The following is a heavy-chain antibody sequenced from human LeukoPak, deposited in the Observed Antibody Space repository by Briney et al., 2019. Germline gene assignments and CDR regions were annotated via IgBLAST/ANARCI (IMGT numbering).Heavy chain of an antibody. J-gene: IGHJ4*02. V-gene: IGHV6-1*01. D-gene: IGHD6-19*01. CDR1: GDSVSIDSAT. Sequence: RSQTLSLTCDISGDSVSIDSATWNWIRQSPSRGLEWLGRTYYKSAWYTDYAVSVQSRITIKPDTSTNQFSLQLYSLTPEDTAVYYCARGIPVAGFDYWGQGTLATVSS. CDR3: ARGIPVAGFDY. CDR2: TYYKSAWYT.